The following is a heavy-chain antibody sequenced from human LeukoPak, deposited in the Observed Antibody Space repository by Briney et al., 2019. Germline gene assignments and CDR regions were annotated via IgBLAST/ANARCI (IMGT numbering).Heavy chain of an antibody. V-gene: IGHV1-69*05. CDR3: AGTLDDWLLFDY. Sequence: SVKVSCKASGGTVRSYAISWVRQAPGQGRERMGRIIPIFGTANYAQKFQGRVTITTDESTSTAYMELSSLRSEDTAVYYCAGTLDDWLLFDYWGRGTLVTVSS. D-gene: IGHD3-9*01. CDR1: GGTVRSYA. J-gene: IGHJ4*02. CDR2: IIPIFGTA.